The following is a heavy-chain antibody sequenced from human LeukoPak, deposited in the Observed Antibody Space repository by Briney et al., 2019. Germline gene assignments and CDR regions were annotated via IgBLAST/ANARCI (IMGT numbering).Heavy chain of an antibody. Sequence: SVKVSCKASVGTFSSYAISWVRQAPGQGLEWMGRIIPIFGTANYAQKFQGRVTITADKSTSTAYMDLSSLRSEDTAVYYCARDQGEKYQLLSGWGQGTLVTVSS. CDR2: IIPIFGTA. D-gene: IGHD2-2*01. CDR3: ARDQGEKYQLLSG. CDR1: VGTFSSYA. V-gene: IGHV1-69*06. J-gene: IGHJ4*02.